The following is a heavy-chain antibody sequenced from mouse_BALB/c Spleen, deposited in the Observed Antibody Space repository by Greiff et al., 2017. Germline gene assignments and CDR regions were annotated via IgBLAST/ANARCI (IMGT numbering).Heavy chain of an antibody. V-gene: IGHV5-6-5*01. J-gene: IGHJ4*01. Sequence: EVMLVESGGGLVQPGGSLKLSCAASGFTFSSYAMSWVRQTPEKRLEWVASISSGGSTYYPDSVKGRFTISRDNARNILYLQMSSLRSEDTAMYYCARGGTYHYAMDYWGQGTSVTVSS. D-gene: IGHD5-1*01. CDR1: GFTFSSYA. CDR2: ISSGGST. CDR3: ARGGTYHYAMDY.